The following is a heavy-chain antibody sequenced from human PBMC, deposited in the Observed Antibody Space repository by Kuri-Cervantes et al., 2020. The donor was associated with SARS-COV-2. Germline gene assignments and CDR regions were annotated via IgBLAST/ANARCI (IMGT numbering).Heavy chain of an antibody. V-gene: IGHV4-34*01. D-gene: IGHD3-3*01. CDR2: INHSGST. CDR3: ARHQMRSITIFGVVTQNYYFDY. Sequence: SETLSLTCAVYGGSFSGYYWSWIRQPPGKGLEWIGEINHSGSTNYNPSLKSRVTISVDTSKNQFSLKLSSVTAADTAVYYCARHQMRSITIFGVVTQNYYFDYWGRGTLVTVAS. CDR1: GGSFSGYY. J-gene: IGHJ4*01.